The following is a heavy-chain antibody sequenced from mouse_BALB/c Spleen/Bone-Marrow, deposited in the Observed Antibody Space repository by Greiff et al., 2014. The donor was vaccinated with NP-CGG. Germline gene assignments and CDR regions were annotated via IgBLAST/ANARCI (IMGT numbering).Heavy chain of an antibody. CDR2: IDPANGNT. J-gene: IGHJ2*01. CDR1: GFNIKDTY. CDR3: GRGFTDFDY. Sequence: EVMLVESGAEFVKPGASVKLSCTASGFNIKDTYMDWVKQRPEQGLEWIGRIDPANGNTKYDPKFQGKATITADTSSNTAYLQLSSLTSEDTAVYYCGRGFTDFDYWGQGTTLTVSS. V-gene: IGHV14-3*02.